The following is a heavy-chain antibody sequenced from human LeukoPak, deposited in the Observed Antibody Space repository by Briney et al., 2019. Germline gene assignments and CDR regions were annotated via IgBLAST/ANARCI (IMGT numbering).Heavy chain of an antibody. CDR2: ITSSGTYI. D-gene: IGHD3-22*01. V-gene: IGHV3-21*01. CDR1: GFTFSSYS. J-gene: IGHJ6*03. CDR3: ARDPYSGNYGSYYYYYMDV. Sequence: PGGSLRLSCAASGFTFSSYSMNWVRQAPGKALEWVSSITSSGTYIFYADSVKGRFTISRDNAKNSLYLQINSLGPEDTAVYFCARDPYSGNYGSYYYYYMDVRGKGTTVTVSS.